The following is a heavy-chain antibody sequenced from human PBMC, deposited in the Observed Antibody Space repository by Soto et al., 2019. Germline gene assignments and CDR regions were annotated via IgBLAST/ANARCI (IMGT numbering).Heavy chain of an antibody. Sequence: EVQLVESGGGVIQPGGSLRLSCEASGFTYTIYWMTWVRQAPGKGLEWVANIKYDGSEKYFVDSVKGRFTISRDNARNSVSLQMNSLRAEDTALYYCARGGGAFDMWGQGTNVTVSS. J-gene: IGHJ3*02. V-gene: IGHV3-7*04. CDR3: ARGGGAFDM. CDR2: IKYDGSEK. D-gene: IGHD3-10*01. CDR1: GFTYTIYW.